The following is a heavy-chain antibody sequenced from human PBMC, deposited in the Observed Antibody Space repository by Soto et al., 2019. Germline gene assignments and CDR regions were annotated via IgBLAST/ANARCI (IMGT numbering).Heavy chain of an antibody. CDR1: GFTFSSYA. Sequence: GGSLRLSCAASGFTFSSYAMSWVRQAPGKGLEWVSTISGSGFATYYADSVKGRFTISRDISKNTLYLQMNSLRAEDTAVYYCAKGRSSMIVVVMDYWGQGTPVTVSS. CDR2: ISGSGFAT. J-gene: IGHJ4*02. V-gene: IGHV3-23*01. CDR3: AKGRSSMIVVVMDY. D-gene: IGHD3-22*01.